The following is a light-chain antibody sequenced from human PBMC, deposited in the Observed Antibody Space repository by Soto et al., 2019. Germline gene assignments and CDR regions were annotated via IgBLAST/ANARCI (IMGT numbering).Light chain of an antibody. CDR3: QQYGSSGT. CDR2: GAS. J-gene: IGKJ1*01. V-gene: IGKV3-20*01. CDR1: QSVSNNY. Sequence: EIVLTQSPGTLSLSPGERATLSCRASQSVSNNYLAWYQQKPGQAPSLLTYGASNRATGIPARFSGSGSGTEFTLTISRLEPEDFAVYYCQQYGSSGTFGQGTKVEIK.